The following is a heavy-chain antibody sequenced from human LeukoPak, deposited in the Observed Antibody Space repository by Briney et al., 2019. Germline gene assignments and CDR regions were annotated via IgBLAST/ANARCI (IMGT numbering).Heavy chain of an antibody. CDR1: GYTFTSYY. V-gene: IGHV1-46*01. CDR2: INPSGGST. J-gene: IGHJ5*02. CDR3: ARDHDFWSGYLWWFDP. Sequence: ASVKVSCKASGYTFTSYYMHWVRRAPGQGLEWMAIINPSGGSTSYAQKFQGRVTMTRDTSTSTVYMELSSLRSEDTAVYYCARDHDFWSGYLWWFDPWGQGTLVTVSS. D-gene: IGHD3-3*01.